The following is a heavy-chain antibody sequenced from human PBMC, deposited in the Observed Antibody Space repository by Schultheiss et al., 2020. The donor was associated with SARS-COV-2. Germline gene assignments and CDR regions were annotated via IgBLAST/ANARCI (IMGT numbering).Heavy chain of an antibody. Sequence: GGSLRLSCAASGFTFDDYAMHWVRQAPGKGLEWVSGISWNSGSIGYADSVKGRFTISRDNSKNTLYLQMNSLRAEDTAVYYCARGYGYYDSSGYYHWGQGTLVTVSS. CDR2: ISWNSGSI. CDR1: GFTFDDYA. V-gene: IGHV3-9*01. CDR3: ARGYGYYDSSGYYH. D-gene: IGHD3-22*01. J-gene: IGHJ5*02.